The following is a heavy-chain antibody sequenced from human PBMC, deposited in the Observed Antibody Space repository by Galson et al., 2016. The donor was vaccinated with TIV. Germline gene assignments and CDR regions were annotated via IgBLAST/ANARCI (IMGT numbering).Heavy chain of an antibody. CDR3: ARSVSAGSGWVDP. D-gene: IGHD2-8*01. Sequence: QSGAEVKKPGESLRISCKTSGYSFTNYWITWVRQMPVKGLEWMGRIDTRDSYTNYSPTFEGHVTISADKSISTAYLEWPSLKASDSAIYYCARSVSAGSGWVDPWGQGTLVTVSS. CDR2: IDTRDSYT. V-gene: IGHV5-10-1*01. J-gene: IGHJ5*02. CDR1: GYSFTNYW.